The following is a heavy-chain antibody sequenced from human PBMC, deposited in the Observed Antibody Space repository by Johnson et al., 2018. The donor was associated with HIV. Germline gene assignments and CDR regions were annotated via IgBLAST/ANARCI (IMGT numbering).Heavy chain of an antibody. CDR3: AREWGIITFGGVIPMNAFEI. D-gene: IGHD3-16*01. V-gene: IGHV3-74*01. J-gene: IGHJ3*02. CDR1: GLIFTRSW. CDR2: SNSDGSST. Sequence: VQLVESGGGLVQPGGSLRLSCAASGLIFTRSWMHWVRQAPGKGLVWVARSNSDGSSTTYADSVKGRFTISRDKAKNTLHLQMNSLRAEDTAVYYCAREWGIITFGGVIPMNAFEIWGQGTMVTVSS.